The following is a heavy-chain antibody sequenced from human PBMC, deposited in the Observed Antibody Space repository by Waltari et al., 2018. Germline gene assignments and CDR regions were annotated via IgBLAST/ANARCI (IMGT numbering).Heavy chain of an antibody. J-gene: IGHJ5*02. CDR2: IIPIFGTA. CDR3: AEEHYDNRWFDP. CDR1: GGTFSSYA. D-gene: IGHD3-22*01. Sequence: QVQLVQSGAEEKKPGSSVKVSCKASGGTFSSYAISWVRQAPGQGLEWMGGIIPIFGTANYAQKFQGRVTITTDESTSTAYMELSSLRSEDTAVYYCAEEHYDNRWFDPWGQGTLVTVSS. V-gene: IGHV1-69*05.